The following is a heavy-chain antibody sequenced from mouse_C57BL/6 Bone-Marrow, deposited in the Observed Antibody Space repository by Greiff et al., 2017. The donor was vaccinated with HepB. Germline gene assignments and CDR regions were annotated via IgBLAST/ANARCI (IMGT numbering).Heavy chain of an antibody. J-gene: IGHJ2*01. Sequence: EVKLMESGPGLAKPSQTLSLTCSVTGYSITSDYWNWIRKFPGNKLEYMGYISYSGSTYYNPSLKSRISITRDTSKNQYYLQLNSVTTEDTATYYCACFYSSGYCDFDYWGQGTTLTVSS. V-gene: IGHV3-8*01. CDR2: ISYSGST. CDR3: ACFYSSGYCDFDY. CDR1: GYSITSDY. D-gene: IGHD3-2*02.